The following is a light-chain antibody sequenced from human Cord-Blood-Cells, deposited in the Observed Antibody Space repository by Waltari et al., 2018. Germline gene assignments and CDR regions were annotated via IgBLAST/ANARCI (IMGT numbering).Light chain of an antibody. V-gene: IGKV1-39*01. Sequence: DIQMTQSPSSLSASVGDRVTITCRASQSISSYLNWYQQKPGKAPKLLIYPASSLQSGVPSRFSGSGSGTDFTLTISSLQPEDFATYYCQQSDSTPPFTFGPGTKVDIK. CDR1: QSISSY. J-gene: IGKJ3*01. CDR3: QQSDSTPPFT. CDR2: PAS.